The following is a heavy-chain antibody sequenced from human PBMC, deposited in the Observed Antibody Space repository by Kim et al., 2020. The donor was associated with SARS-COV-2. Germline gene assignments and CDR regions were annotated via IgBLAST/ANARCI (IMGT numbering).Heavy chain of an antibody. V-gene: IGHV4-59*01. CDR2: IFYSWTT. J-gene: IGHJ4*01. CDR3: SGGEVGPHRFDY. CDR1: GGSIRNYY. D-gene: IGHD3-10*01. Sequence: SETLSLTCTVSGGSIRNYYWCWIRQPPRGGLEWIGYIFYSWTTNYNPSPKSRVTISVDMSKSHYPLNLSPVTAAATAAYYCSGGEVGPHRFDYW.